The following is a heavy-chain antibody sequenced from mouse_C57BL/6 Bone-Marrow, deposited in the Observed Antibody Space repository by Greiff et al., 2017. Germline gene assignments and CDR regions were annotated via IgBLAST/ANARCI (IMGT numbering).Heavy chain of an antibody. CDR2: IDPSDSYT. CDR1: GYTFTSYW. D-gene: IGHD3-1*01. V-gene: IGHV1-59*01. Sequence: QVQLQQPGAELVRPGTSVKLSCKASGYTFTSYWMHWVKQRPGQGLEWIGVIDPSDSYTNYNQKFKGKATLTVDTSSSTAYMQLSSLTSEDSAVYYGARSGVWGTGTTVTVSS. J-gene: IGHJ1*03. CDR3: ARSGV.